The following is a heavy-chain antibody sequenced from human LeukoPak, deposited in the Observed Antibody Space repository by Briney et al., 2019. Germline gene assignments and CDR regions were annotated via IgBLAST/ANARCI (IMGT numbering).Heavy chain of an antibody. Sequence: GGSLRLSCAASGFTFSGSAMHWVRQASGKGLEWVGRIRSKANSYATAYAASVKGRFTISRDDSKNTAYLQMNSLKTEDTAVYYCTRLVVQAAAPWGQGTLVTVSS. V-gene: IGHV3-73*01. D-gene: IGHD2-2*01. CDR2: IRSKANSYAT. CDR1: GFTFSGSA. J-gene: IGHJ5*02. CDR3: TRLVVQAAAP.